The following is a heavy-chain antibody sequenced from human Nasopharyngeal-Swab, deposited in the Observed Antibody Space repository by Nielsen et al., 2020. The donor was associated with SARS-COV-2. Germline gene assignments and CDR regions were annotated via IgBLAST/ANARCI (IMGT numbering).Heavy chain of an antibody. J-gene: IGHJ6*02. Sequence: GGPLRLSCAASGFTFSSYWMHWVRHAPGKGLVWVSRINTDGSETGYADSVTGRFTISRDNTKNTLSLQMNSLRAEDTGIYYCTRDQRTFDWPPMDVWGQGTTVTVSS. CDR3: TRDQRTFDWPPMDV. D-gene: IGHD3-9*01. CDR1: GFTFSSYW. V-gene: IGHV3-74*01. CDR2: INTDGSET.